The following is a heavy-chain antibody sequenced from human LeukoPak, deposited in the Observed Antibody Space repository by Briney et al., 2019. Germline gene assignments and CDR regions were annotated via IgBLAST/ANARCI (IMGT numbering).Heavy chain of an antibody. CDR3: TWVGARYYFDY. V-gene: IGHV3-15*01. Sequence: GGSLRLPCAASGFTFNHAWMSWVRQAPGKRLEWVGRIKSRTNGGTTDYAAPVKGRFTISRDDSKNTLYLQMNSLKTEDTAVYYCTWVGARYYFDYWGQGTLVTVSS. CDR2: IKSRTNGGTT. J-gene: IGHJ4*02. D-gene: IGHD1-26*01. CDR1: GFTFNHAW.